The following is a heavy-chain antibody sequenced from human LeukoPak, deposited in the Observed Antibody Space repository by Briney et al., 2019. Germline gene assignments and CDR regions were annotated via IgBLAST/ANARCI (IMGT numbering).Heavy chain of an antibody. CDR2: ISGSGGNT. CDR1: GFTFSSYA. Sequence: PGGSLRLSCAASGFTFSSYAMSWVRQAPGKGPEWVSAISGSGGNTYYADSVKGRFTIPRHNPKNTLYLQMNSLRAEDTAVYYCAKGDHYDFCSGYSWFDPWGQGTLVTVSS. D-gene: IGHD3-3*01. J-gene: IGHJ5*02. CDR3: AKGDHYDFCSGYSWFDP. V-gene: IGHV3-23*01.